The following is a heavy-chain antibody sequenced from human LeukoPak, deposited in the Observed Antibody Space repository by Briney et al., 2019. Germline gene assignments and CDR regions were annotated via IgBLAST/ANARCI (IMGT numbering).Heavy chain of an antibody. CDR2: IWDDGSNK. Sequence: GSLRLSCAASGFTFSSYGMHWVRQAPGKGLEWVAVIWDDGSNKYYADAVKGGFTISRDNSKKTLYLQKNSLRAEDTAVYYCAREEFGGVITLPGVTSVRSSRALDYWGQGTLVTVSS. V-gene: IGHV3-33*01. CDR3: AREEFGGVITLPGVTSVRSSRALDY. J-gene: IGHJ4*02. D-gene: IGHD3-16*02. CDR1: GFTFSSYG.